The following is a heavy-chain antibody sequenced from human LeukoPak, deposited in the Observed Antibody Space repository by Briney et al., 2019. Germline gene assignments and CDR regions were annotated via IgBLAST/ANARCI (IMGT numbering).Heavy chain of an antibody. CDR3: ARCSDRIAAALDY. D-gene: IGHD6-13*01. CDR2: IYFRGST. Sequence: PSETLSLTCTVSGGSISSSTSYWGWIRQPPGKGLEWIGNIYFRGSTYYNPSLKSRVTISVDTSKNQFSLKLSSVTAADTAVYYCARCSDRIAAALDYWGQGTLVTVSS. V-gene: IGHV4-39*07. J-gene: IGHJ4*02. CDR1: GGSISSSTSY.